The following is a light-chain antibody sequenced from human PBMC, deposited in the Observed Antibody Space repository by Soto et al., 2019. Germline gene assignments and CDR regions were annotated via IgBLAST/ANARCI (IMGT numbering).Light chain of an antibody. V-gene: IGKV1-33*01. CDR2: EAS. Sequence: DIQMTQSPTSLSASVGDRVTITCQASQDITNHLNWYQQKPGKAPKLLIYEASNLETGLPSRFSGGGSGTDFTLTISSLQPKDVATYYSQQYGPYLRTFGPGTTLHMK. CDR3: QQYGPYLRT. J-gene: IGKJ3*01. CDR1: QDITNH.